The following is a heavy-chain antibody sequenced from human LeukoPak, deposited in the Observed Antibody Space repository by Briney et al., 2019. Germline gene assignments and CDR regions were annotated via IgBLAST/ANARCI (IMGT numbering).Heavy chain of an antibody. Sequence: AGGSLGLSCTASGFTFSSYAMYWVRQAPGKGLEWVSGIFGSGGSAHYADSVKGRFTISRDNSQNTVYLQMNSLRAEDTAVYYCGKTTTGYSSGRNPAWPVDYWGQGTLVTVSS. CDR2: IFGSGGSA. CDR3: GKTTTGYSSGRNPAWPVDY. D-gene: IGHD6-19*01. J-gene: IGHJ4*02. V-gene: IGHV3-23*01. CDR1: GFTFSSYA.